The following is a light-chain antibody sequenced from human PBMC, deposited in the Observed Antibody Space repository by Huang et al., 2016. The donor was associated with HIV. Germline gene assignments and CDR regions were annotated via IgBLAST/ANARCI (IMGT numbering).Light chain of an antibody. J-gene: IGKJ2*01. CDR3: MQALQTPYT. CDR2: LGS. V-gene: IGKV2-28*01. CDR1: QSLLHSTGYNY. Sequence: DIVMTQSPLSLPVTPGEPASISCRSSQSLLHSTGYNYLGVYLQKPGQSPQLLIYLGSSRASGVPDRFSGSGSGTDFTLKISRVEAEDVGVYYCMQALQTPYTFGQGTKLEIK.